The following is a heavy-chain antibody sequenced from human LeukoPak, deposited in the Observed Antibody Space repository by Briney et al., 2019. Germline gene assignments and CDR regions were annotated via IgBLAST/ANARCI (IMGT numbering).Heavy chain of an antibody. D-gene: IGHD6-19*01. Sequence: ASVKVSCKASGYTFTSYDINWVRQATGQGLEWMGWMNPNSGNTGYVQKFQGRVTITRNTSIDTAYMELSSLRSEDTAVYYCARGEEWLGIYYYMDVWGKGTTVTVSS. CDR1: GYTFTSYD. CDR3: ARGEEWLGIYYYMDV. J-gene: IGHJ6*03. V-gene: IGHV1-8*03. CDR2: MNPNSGNT.